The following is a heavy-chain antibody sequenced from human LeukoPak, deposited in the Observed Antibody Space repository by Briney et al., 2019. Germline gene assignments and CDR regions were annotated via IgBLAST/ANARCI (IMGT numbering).Heavy chain of an antibody. Sequence: SETLSLTCTVSGGSISSYYWSWIRQPPGKGLEWIGYIYYSGSTNYNPSLKSRVTISVDTSKNQFSLKLSSVTAADTAVYYCASAYSRDGYNYGAVDYWGQGTLVTVSS. V-gene: IGHV4-59*01. CDR3: ASAYSRDGYNYGAVDY. CDR2: IYYSGST. J-gene: IGHJ4*02. CDR1: GGSISSYY. D-gene: IGHD5-24*01.